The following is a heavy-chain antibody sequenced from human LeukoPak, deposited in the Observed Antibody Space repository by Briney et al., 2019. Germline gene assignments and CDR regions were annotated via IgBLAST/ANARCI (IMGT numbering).Heavy chain of an antibody. D-gene: IGHD2-15*01. CDR2: ISSSSSYI. V-gene: IGHV3-21*01. CDR1: GFTFSSYS. J-gene: IGHJ6*04. CDR3: ARDREVVAATTIYYYYGMDV. Sequence: GGSLRPSCAASGFTFSSYSMNWVRQAPGKGLEWVSSISSSSSYIYYADSVKGRFTISRDNAKNSLYLQMNSLRAEDTAVYYCARDREVVAATTIYYYYGMDVWGKGTTVTVSS.